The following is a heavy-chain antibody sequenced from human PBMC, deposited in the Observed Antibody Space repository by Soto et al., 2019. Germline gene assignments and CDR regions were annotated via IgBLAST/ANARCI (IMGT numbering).Heavy chain of an antibody. CDR1: GFTFSSYA. V-gene: IGHV3-23*01. CDR3: VKSHRYCSRTNCYYFDY. J-gene: IGHJ4*02. CDR2: ISGSGGST. D-gene: IGHD2-2*01. Sequence: EVQLLESGGGLVQPGGSLRLSCAASGFTFSSYAMSWVRQAPGKGLEWVSAISGSGGSTYYADSVKGRFTISRDNSKNTLYLQMNSLRAEDTAVYYCVKSHRYCSRTNCYYFDYWGQGTLVTVSS.